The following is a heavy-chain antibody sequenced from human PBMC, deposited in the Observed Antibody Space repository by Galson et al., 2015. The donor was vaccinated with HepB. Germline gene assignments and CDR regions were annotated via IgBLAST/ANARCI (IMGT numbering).Heavy chain of an antibody. V-gene: IGHV4-30-4*01. CDR1: GGSISSGDYY. Sequence: LSLTCTVSGGSISSGDYYWTWIRQPPGKGLEWIGYIYYRGRAFYNPSLESRLTISIDTSNDQFSLELGSVTAADTAVYYCARLYYDLLTGQGFGDYFDSWGQGTLVSVSS. CDR3: ARLYYDLLTGQGFGDYFDS. D-gene: IGHD3-9*01. CDR2: IYYRGRA. J-gene: IGHJ4*02.